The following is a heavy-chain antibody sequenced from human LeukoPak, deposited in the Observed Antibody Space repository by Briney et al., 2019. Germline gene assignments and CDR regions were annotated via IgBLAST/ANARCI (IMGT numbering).Heavy chain of an antibody. CDR1: GFTFSSYA. Sequence: GGSLRLSCAASGFTFSSYAMSWVRQAPGKGLEWVSAISGSGDSTYYADSVKGRFTISRDNSKNTLYLQMNSLRAEDTAVYYCAKVPKKYSSSWWGYFDYWGQGTLVTVSS. CDR3: AKVPKKYSSSWWGYFDY. V-gene: IGHV3-23*01. J-gene: IGHJ4*02. CDR2: ISGSGDST. D-gene: IGHD6-13*01.